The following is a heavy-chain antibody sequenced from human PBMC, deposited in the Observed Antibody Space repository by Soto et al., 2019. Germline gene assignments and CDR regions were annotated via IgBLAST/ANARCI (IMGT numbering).Heavy chain of an antibody. CDR1: GYTFTSYC. Sequence: GASLKVSCKASGYTFTSYCSSWLRQTPAQGRQWMGWISAYNGNTTTAQRLQGRVTMTTDTYTSTAYMELRRLRSDDTAVYSCARDSSYCSSTSCYLGHWVPTKYRLDVWGQGTTVTVSS. CDR3: ARDSSYCSSTSCYLGHWVPTKYRLDV. CDR2: ISAYNGNT. V-gene: IGHV1-18*04. D-gene: IGHD2-2*01. J-gene: IGHJ6*02.